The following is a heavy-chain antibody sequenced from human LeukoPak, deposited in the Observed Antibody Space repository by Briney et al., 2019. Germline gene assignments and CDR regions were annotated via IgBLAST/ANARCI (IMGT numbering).Heavy chain of an antibody. CDR3: ARPIKYYDILTGYYRHDAFDI. J-gene: IGHJ3*02. Sequence: SVKVSCKASGYTFTSYGISWVRQAPGQGLEWMGGIIPIFGTANYAQKFQGRVTITADESTSTAYMELSSLRSEDTAVYYCARPIKYYDILTGYYRHDAFDIWGQGTMVTVSS. CDR1: GYTFTSYG. D-gene: IGHD3-9*01. V-gene: IGHV1-69*13. CDR2: IIPIFGTA.